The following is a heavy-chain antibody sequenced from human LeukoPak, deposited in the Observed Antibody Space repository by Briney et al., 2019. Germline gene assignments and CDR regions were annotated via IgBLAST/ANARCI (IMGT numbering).Heavy chain of an antibody. J-gene: IGHJ4*01. V-gene: IGHV3-15*01. D-gene: IGHD1-26*01. CDR3: TSHSGSYYVGFDY. CDR1: GFTFSSYA. CDR2: IKSKTDGGTT. Sequence: PGGSLRLSCAASGFTFSSYAMSWVRQAPGKGLEWVGRIKSKTDGGTTDYAAPVKGRFTISRDDSKNTLYLQMNSLKTEDTAVYYCTSHSGSYYVGFDYWGQGTLVTVSS.